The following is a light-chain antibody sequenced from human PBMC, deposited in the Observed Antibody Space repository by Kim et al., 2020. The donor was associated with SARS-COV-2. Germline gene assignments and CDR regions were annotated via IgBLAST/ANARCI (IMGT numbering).Light chain of an antibody. CDR3: NSRDSSGNHLV. V-gene: IGLV3-19*01. Sequence: SELTQDPAVSVALGQTVRITCQGDSLRSYYASWYQQKPGQAPVLVIYGKTNRPSGIPDRFSGSSSGNTASLTITGAQAEDEADYYCNSRDSSGNHLVFGGGTQLNVL. J-gene: IGLJ2*01. CDR2: GKT. CDR1: SLRSYY.